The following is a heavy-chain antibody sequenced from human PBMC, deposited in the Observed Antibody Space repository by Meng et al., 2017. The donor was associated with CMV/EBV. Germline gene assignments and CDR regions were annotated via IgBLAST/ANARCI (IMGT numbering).Heavy chain of an antibody. Sequence: QVQLVQSGPEVKKPGSSVKVSCKASGGTFSSYAISWVRQAPGQGLEWMGGIIPIFGTANYAQKFQGRVTITADESTSTAYMELSSLRSEDTAVYYCARGRIWNYYDSSGYNFDYWGQGTLVTVSS. V-gene: IGHV1-69*01. CDR1: GGTFSSYA. CDR2: IIPIFGTA. CDR3: ARGRIWNYYDSSGYNFDY. J-gene: IGHJ4*02. D-gene: IGHD3-22*01.